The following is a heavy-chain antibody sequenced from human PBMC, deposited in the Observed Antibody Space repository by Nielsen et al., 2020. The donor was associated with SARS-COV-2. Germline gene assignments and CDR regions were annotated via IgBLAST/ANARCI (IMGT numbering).Heavy chain of an antibody. V-gene: IGHV4-39*07. CDR1: GGSISSSSYY. Sequence: SETLSLTCTVSGGSISSSSYYWGWIRQPPGKGLEWIGSIYYSGSTYYNPSLKSRVTISVDTSKNQFSLKLSSVTAADTAVYYCARTGLYCSSTSCYDGWFDPWGQGTLVTVSS. CDR2: IYYSGST. J-gene: IGHJ5*02. CDR3: ARTGLYCSSTSCYDGWFDP. D-gene: IGHD2-2*01.